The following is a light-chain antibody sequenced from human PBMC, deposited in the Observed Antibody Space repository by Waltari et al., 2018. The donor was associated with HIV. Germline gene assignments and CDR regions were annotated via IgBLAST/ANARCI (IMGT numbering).Light chain of an antibody. CDR3: LLSYSGAIPV. CDR1: TGAVTSGHY. J-gene: IGLJ1*01. V-gene: IGLV7-46*01. CDR2: ATS. Sequence: QAVVTQAPSLTVSPGGTVTLTCGSSTGAVTSGHYSYWFQQKPGQAPRTLIYATSNKHAWTPARFSGSLLGGKAALTLSGAQPEDEAEYYCLLSYSGAIPVFGTGTKVTVL.